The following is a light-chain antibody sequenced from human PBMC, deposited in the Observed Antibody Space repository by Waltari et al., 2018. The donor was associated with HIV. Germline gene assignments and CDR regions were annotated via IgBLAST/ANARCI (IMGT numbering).Light chain of an antibody. V-gene: IGLV3-21*02. CDR1: NIGSRS. J-gene: IGLJ2*01. Sequence: SYVLTQPPSVSVAPGQTARITCGGHNIGSRSVHWYLQRPGQASGLVVYDDSDRPSGISKRFSGSNSGYTATLTISRVEGGDEADYYWQVWDVSSDHGIFGGGAKLTVL. CDR3: QVWDVSSDHGI. CDR2: DDS.